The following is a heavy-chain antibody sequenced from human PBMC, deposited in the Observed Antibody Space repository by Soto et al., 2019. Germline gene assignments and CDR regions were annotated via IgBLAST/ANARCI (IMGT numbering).Heavy chain of an antibody. Sequence: QVQLVQSGAEMKKPGSSVKVSCQSSGGTFNTSAMNWVRQAPGQGPEWMGDISPMFGAANYAPKFQGRVTITADDTTGTSYMRLSSLTSEATALYFCAREVQVHTPAFVYWGQGTLVTVSS. V-gene: IGHV1-69*19. CDR2: ISPMFGAA. J-gene: IGHJ4*02. CDR3: AREVQVHTPAFVY. D-gene: IGHD3-10*01. CDR1: GGTFNTSA.